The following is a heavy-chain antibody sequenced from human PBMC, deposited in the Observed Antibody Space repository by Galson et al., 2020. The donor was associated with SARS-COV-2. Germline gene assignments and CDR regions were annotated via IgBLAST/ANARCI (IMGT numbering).Heavy chain of an antibody. CDR3: ARSGEGTWSEEY. CDR1: GLSLTSHW. D-gene: IGHD3-16*01. CDR2: INSDGSST. J-gene: IGHJ4*02. V-gene: IGHV3-74*01. Sequence: GGSLRLSCAASGLSLTSHWMQWVRQAPGKGLVWVSRINSDGSSTAYADSVKGRFTISSDNAKNTLYLQMNSLRAEDTAVYYCARSGEGTWSEEYWGQGTLVTVSS.